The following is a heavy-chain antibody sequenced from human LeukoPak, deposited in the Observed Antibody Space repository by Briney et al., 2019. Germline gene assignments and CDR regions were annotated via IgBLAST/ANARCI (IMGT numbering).Heavy chain of an antibody. CDR3: ARTYYYDSSGYYPFDY. Sequence: SETLSLTCTVSGGSISSYYWSWIRQPPGKGLEWIGYIYYSGSTNYNPSLKSRVTISVDTSKNQFSLKLSSVTAADTAVYYCARTYYYDSSGYYPFDYWGQGTLVTVSS. J-gene: IGHJ4*02. D-gene: IGHD3-22*01. CDR1: GGSISSYY. CDR2: IYYSGST. V-gene: IGHV4-59*01.